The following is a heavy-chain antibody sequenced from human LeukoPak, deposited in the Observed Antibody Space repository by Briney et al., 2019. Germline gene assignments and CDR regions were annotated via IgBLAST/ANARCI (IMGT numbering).Heavy chain of an antibody. V-gene: IGHV5-51*01. J-gene: IGHJ3*02. CDR3: ARLGGGYCSSTSCRRNAFDI. CDR2: IYPGDSDT. CDR1: GYSFTSYW. D-gene: IGHD2-2*01. Sequence: GESLKISCKGSGYSFTSYWIGWVRQMPGKGLEWMGIIYPGDSDTRYSPSFQGQVTISADKSISTAYLQWSSLKASDTAMYYCARLGGGYCSSTSCRRNAFDIWGQGTMVTVSS.